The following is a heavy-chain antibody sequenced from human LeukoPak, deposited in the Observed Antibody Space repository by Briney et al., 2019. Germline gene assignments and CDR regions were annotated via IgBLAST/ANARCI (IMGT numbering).Heavy chain of an antibody. CDR3: AKGLRWLQYDDAFDI. CDR2: INSDGSST. J-gene: IGHJ3*02. D-gene: IGHD5-24*01. CDR1: GFTLSSYW. V-gene: IGHV3-74*01. Sequence: GGSLRLSCAASGFTLSSYWMHWVRQAPGKGLVWVSRINSDGSSTSYADSVKGRFTISRDNAKNTLYLQMNSLRAEDTAVYYCAKGLRWLQYDDAFDIWGQGTMVTVSS.